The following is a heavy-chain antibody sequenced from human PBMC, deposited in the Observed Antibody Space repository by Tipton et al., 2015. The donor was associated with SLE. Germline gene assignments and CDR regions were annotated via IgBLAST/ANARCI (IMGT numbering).Heavy chain of an antibody. D-gene: IGHD3-3*01. V-gene: IGHV4-39*07. CDR3: AKDSFGVVNNYFDY. CDR2: IYYSGTT. J-gene: IGHJ4*02. CDR1: GGSINSSSDL. Sequence: TLSLTCTVSGGSINSSSDLWGWIRQPPGKGLEWIGNIYYSGTTHYNPSLKSRVTMSVDTSKNQFSLKLNSVTAADTAMYYCAKDSFGVVNNYFDYWGQGTLVTVSS.